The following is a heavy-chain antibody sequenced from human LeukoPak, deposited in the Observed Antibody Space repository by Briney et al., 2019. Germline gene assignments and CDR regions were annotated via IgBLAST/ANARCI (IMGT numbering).Heavy chain of an antibody. CDR2: INHSGST. CDR1: GGSFSGYY. CDR3: ARQLITMIVDGAFDI. D-gene: IGHD3-22*01. J-gene: IGHJ3*02. Sequence: SETLSLTCAVYGGSFSGYYWSWIRQPPGKGLGWIGEINHSGSTNYNPSLKSRVTISVDTSKNQFSLKLSSVTAADTAVYYCARQLITMIVDGAFDIWGQGTMVTVSS. V-gene: IGHV4-34*01.